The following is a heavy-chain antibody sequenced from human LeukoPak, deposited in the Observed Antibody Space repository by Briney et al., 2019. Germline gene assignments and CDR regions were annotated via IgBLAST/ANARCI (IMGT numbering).Heavy chain of an antibody. CDR2: ISGSGGST. D-gene: IGHD4-17*01. V-gene: IGHV3-23*01. Sequence: GSLRLSCAASGFTFSSYSMNWVRQAPGKGLEWVSAISGSGGSTYYADSVKGRFTISRDNSKNTLYLQMNSLRAEDTAVYYCAKDAPYGDSFDYWGQGTLVTVSS. CDR1: GFTFSSYS. CDR3: AKDAPYGDSFDY. J-gene: IGHJ4*02.